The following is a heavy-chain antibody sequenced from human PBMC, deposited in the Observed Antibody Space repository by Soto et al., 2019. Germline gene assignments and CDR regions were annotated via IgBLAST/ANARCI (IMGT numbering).Heavy chain of an antibody. J-gene: IGHJ4*02. V-gene: IGHV1-3*05. D-gene: IGHD6-19*01. CDR3: ARAVAVAADFDY. Sequence: QVQLVQSGAEEKKPGASVKVSCKASGYTFTRYAMHWVRQAPGQRLEWMGWINAGNGNTKYSQKLQGRVTITRDTSASTAYMELSSLRSEDTAVYYCARAVAVAADFDYWGQGTLVTVSS. CDR1: GYTFTRYA. CDR2: INAGNGNT.